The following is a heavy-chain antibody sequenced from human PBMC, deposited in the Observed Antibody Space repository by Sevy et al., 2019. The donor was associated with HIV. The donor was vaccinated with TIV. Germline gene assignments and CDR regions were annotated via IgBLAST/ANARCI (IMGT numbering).Heavy chain of an antibody. CDR1: GYSISSGYY. Sequence: SESLSLTCAVSGYSISSGYYWGWIRQPPGKGLEWIGSIYHSGSTYYNPSLKSRVTISVDTSKNQFSLKLSSVTAADTAVYYCERQEGYDSSGYYYERGTGDAFDIWGQGTQVSVSS. D-gene: IGHD3-22*01. V-gene: IGHV4-38-2*01. J-gene: IGHJ3*02. CDR3: ERQEGYDSSGYYYERGTGDAFDI. CDR2: IYHSGST.